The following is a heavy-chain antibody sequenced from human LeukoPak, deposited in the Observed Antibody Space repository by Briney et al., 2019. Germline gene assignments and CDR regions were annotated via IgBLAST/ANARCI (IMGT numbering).Heavy chain of an antibody. Sequence: GGSLRLSCAASGFTFSNYAMSWVRQAPGMGLECVSTISGSGGSTYYADSVKGRFTLSRDNSTNTMYLQMNTLRAEDTAVYYRAKNLWFGELLLGGAFDMWGQGTMVTVSS. D-gene: IGHD3-10*01. CDR2: ISGSGGST. CDR3: AKNLWFGELLLGGAFDM. J-gene: IGHJ3*02. CDR1: GFTFSNYA. V-gene: IGHV3-23*01.